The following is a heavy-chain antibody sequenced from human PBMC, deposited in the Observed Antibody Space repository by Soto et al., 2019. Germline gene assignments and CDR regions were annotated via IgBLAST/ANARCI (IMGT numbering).Heavy chain of an antibody. Sequence: PSETLSLTCAVYGGSFSGYYWSWIRQPPGKGLEWIGEINHSGSTNYNPSLKSRVTISVDTSKSQFSLKLSSVTAADTAVYYCASTMGRGGRYYYYYGMDVWGQGTTVTVSS. V-gene: IGHV4-34*01. J-gene: IGHJ6*02. CDR1: GGSFSGYY. CDR2: INHSGST. CDR3: ASTMGRGGRYYYYYGMDV. D-gene: IGHD3-10*01.